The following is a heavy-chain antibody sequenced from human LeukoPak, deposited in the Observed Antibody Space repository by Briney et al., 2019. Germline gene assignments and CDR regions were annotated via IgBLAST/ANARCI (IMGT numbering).Heavy chain of an antibody. Sequence: PGGSLRLSCAASGFTFSSYSRNWVRQAPGKGLEWVSSIISSSSYIYYADSVKGRFTITRDNAKNSLYLQMNSLRAEDTAVYYCASHYATIPFDYWGQGTLVTVSS. D-gene: IGHD5-12*01. CDR1: GFTFSSYS. V-gene: IGHV3-21*01. CDR2: IISSSSYI. J-gene: IGHJ4*02. CDR3: ASHYATIPFDY.